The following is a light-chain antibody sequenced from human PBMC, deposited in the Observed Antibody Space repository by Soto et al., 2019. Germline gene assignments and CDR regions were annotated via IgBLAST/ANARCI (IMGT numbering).Light chain of an antibody. V-gene: IGKV1-5*01. Sequence: DIQMTQSPSTLSATAGDRVTITCRASQSISSWLAWYQQKQGKAPNLLIYDASSLESGVPSRFSGSGSGTEFTLTISSLQPDDFATYYCQQYQSSWTFGQGTKVDIK. J-gene: IGKJ1*01. CDR2: DAS. CDR3: QQYQSSWT. CDR1: QSISSW.